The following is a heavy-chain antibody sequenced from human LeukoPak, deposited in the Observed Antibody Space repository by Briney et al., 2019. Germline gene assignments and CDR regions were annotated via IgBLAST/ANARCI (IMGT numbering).Heavy chain of an antibody. V-gene: IGHV3-21*01. J-gene: IGHJ6*02. D-gene: IGHD3-10*01. Sequence: PGGSLRLSCAASGFTFSSYSMNWVRQAPGRGLEWVSSISSSSSYIYYADSVKGRFTISRDNAKNSLYLQMNSLRAEGTAVYYCARDGFPWFGELWNYYYYGMDVWGQGTTVTVSS. CDR2: ISSSSSYI. CDR3: ARDGFPWFGELWNYYYYGMDV. CDR1: GFTFSSYS.